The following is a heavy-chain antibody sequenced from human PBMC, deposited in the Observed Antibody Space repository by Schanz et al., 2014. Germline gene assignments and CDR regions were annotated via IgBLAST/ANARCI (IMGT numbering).Heavy chain of an antibody. Sequence: VQLVESGGGVVQPGRSLKLSCAASGFPFSSHGMHWVRQAPAKGLEWVAAINQAASVQYYVDSVKGRFTISRDDAKNSHYLQMNSLRVEDTAVFYCVKIGYTHWSLDDWGQGILVTVSS. D-gene: IGHD6-13*01. CDR3: VKIGYTHWSLDD. V-gene: IGHV3-7*01. CDR2: INQAASVQ. CDR1: GFPFSSHG. J-gene: IGHJ4*02.